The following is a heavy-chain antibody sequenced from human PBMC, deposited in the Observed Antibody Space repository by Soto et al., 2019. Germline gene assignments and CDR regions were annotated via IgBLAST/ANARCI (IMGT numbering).Heavy chain of an antibody. J-gene: IGHJ3*02. CDR2: IYHTGST. CDR1: GGSISSRYW. CDR3: ASKFGELLADAFDI. V-gene: IGHV4-4*02. D-gene: IGHD3-10*01. Sequence: SETLSLTCAVSGGSISSRYWWSWVRQPPGKGLEWIGEIYHTGSTNYNPSLKSRVVMSIDKSKNQFSLNLNSVTATDTAVYYCASKFGELLADAFDIWGQGTMVTVSS.